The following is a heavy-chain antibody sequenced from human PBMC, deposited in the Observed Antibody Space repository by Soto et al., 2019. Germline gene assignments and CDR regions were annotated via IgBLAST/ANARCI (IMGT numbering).Heavy chain of an antibody. Sequence: EVQLVESGGGLVQPGGSLRLSCAASGFTFSSYAMQWVRQAPRKGLEYASAITSNGGNTDYASSVKGRFTISRDNSKNTLYLQMGSLRAEDMAVYYCARRIPFGYGMDVWGQGTTVTVSS. CDR1: GFTFSSYA. CDR3: ARRIPFGYGMDV. CDR2: ITSNGGNT. D-gene: IGHD2-21*01. V-gene: IGHV3-64*01. J-gene: IGHJ6*02.